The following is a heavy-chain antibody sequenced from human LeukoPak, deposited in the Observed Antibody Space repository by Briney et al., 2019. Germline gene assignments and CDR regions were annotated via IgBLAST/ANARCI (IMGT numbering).Heavy chain of an antibody. V-gene: IGHV1-8*01. CDR1: GYTFTSYD. J-gene: IGHJ4*02. D-gene: IGHD4-17*01. Sequence: GASVKVSCKASGYTFTSYDINWVRQATGQGLEWMGWMNPNSGNTGYAQKFQGRVTMTRNTSISTAYMELSSLRSEDTAVYYCTREGGPTVTFDYWGQGTLVTVSS. CDR2: MNPNSGNT. CDR3: TREGGPTVTFDY.